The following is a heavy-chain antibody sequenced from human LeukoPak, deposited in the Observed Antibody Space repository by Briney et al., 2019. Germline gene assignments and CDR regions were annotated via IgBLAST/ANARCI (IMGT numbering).Heavy chain of an antibody. J-gene: IGHJ5*02. Sequence: PLGSLRLSSARSGFTFSIYNMNCGREGPRKGLDRVSSISSSRSYSCYGDSVKGRFTISRDNAKISLYLQMNSLRAEDTAVYYCARDVNSAWGQGTLVSVSS. CDR2: ISSSRSYS. CDR1: GFTFSIYN. CDR3: ARDVNSA. V-gene: IGHV3-21*01. D-gene: IGHD1/OR15-1a*01.